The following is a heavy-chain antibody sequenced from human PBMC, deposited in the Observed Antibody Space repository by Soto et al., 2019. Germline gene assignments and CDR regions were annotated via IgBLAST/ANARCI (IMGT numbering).Heavy chain of an antibody. V-gene: IGHV1-69*06. Sequence: QVHLVQSGADVRKSGSSVRVSCTASGGGTLSNDGISWVRQAPGQGLEWLGRIIPLYGTVNYAQKFQGRVSITADKSTSTAYMDLNSLRSDDTAVYYCARVRVIRGVIPSHFGLWGQGTLVTVSS. CDR3: ARVRVIRGVIPSHFGL. CDR2: IIPLYGTV. J-gene: IGHJ4*02. D-gene: IGHD3-10*01. CDR1: GGGTLSNDG.